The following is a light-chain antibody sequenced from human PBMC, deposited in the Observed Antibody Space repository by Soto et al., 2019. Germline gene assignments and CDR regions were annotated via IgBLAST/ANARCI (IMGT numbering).Light chain of an antibody. V-gene: IGKV4-1*01. Sequence: DTLMTQSPDSLTVSLGERATINCTSSQTIFYSSNNRNYLAWYQQRPGQPPKLLIYWASTRESGVPDRFSGSGSGTDFTLTISSLQTEDVALYYCQQYYNFPRTFGQGTMVDIK. CDR3: QQYYNFPRT. CDR1: QTIFYSSNNRNY. CDR2: WAS. J-gene: IGKJ1*01.